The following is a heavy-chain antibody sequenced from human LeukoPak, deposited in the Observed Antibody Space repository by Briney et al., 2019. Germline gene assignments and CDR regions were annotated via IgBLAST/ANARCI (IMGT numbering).Heavy chain of an antibody. V-gene: IGHV1-69*04. CDR3: ARVPPYYYDSSGYSTKHDAFDI. J-gene: IGHJ3*02. D-gene: IGHD3-22*01. CDR1: GYTFTGYY. Sequence: ASVKVSCKASGYTFTGYYMHWVRQAPGQGLEWMGRIIPILGIANYAQKFQGRVTITADKSTSTAYMELSSLRSEDTAVYYCARVPPYYYDSSGYSTKHDAFDIWGQGAMVTVSS. CDR2: IIPILGIA.